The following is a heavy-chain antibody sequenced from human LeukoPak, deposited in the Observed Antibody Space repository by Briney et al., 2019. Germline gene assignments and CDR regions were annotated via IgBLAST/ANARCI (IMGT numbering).Heavy chain of an antibody. CDR2: INHSGST. CDR3: ARGGGGWYDDS. V-gene: IGHV4-39*07. Sequence: SETLSLTCTVSGGSISSSSYYWGWIRQSPGKGLEWIGEINHSGSTNYNPSLKSRVTLSVDTSKNQFSLQLSSVTAADTGVYYCARGGGGWYDDSWGQGTLVTVSS. D-gene: IGHD6-19*01. J-gene: IGHJ5*01. CDR1: GGSISSSSYY.